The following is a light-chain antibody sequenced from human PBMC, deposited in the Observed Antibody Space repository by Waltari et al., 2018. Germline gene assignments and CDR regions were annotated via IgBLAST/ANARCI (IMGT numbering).Light chain of an antibody. CDR1: QDITNC. CDR3: QQYDVLQYT. Sequence: DIQMTQSPSSLSASVGDRVTITCRASQDITNCLNWYQQKPGQAPKLLIYDASNLKTGVPSRFSGRGFGTDFTFTISSLQPEDVATYYCQQYDVLQYTFGPGTKVNLK. V-gene: IGKV1-33*01. J-gene: IGKJ3*01. CDR2: DAS.